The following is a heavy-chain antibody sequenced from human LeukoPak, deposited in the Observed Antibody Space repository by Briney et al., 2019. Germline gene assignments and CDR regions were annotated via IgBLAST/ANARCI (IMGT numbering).Heavy chain of an antibody. V-gene: IGHV3-21*01. CDR3: ARDWDDFWSGAPSYFDY. D-gene: IGHD3-3*01. J-gene: IGHJ4*02. CDR1: GFTFSNSW. Sequence: GGSLRLSCAASGFTFSNSWMYWVRQAPGKGLEWVSSISSSSSYIYYADSVKGRFTISRDNAKNSLYLQMNSLRAEDTAVYYCARDWDDFWSGAPSYFDYWGQGTLVTVSS. CDR2: ISSSSSYI.